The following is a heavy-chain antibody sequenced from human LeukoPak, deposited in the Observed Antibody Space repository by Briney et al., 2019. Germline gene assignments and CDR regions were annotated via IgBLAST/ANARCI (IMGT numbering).Heavy chain of an antibody. V-gene: IGHV3-23*01. D-gene: IGHD3-10*01. Sequence: GGSLRLSCAASGFTFTTYWMSWVRQAPGKGLEWVSAISGSGASTYYADSVKGRFTISRDNSKNTLYLQMNSLRAEDTAVYYCAKVVVRGLIIAAEYYFDYWGQGTLVTVSS. CDR1: GFTFTTYW. J-gene: IGHJ4*02. CDR2: ISGSGAST. CDR3: AKVVVRGLIIAAEYYFDY.